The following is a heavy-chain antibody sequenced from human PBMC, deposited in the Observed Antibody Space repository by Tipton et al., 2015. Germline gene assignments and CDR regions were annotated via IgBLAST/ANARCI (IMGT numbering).Heavy chain of an antibody. CDR3: ARTYMISFGGVPTD. CDR1: GGSISGSSYF. D-gene: IGHD3-16*01. CDR2: IYYSGST. Sequence: LSLTCTVSGGSISGSSYFWGWIRQPPGKGLEWIGSIYYSGSTYYNPSLKSRVTISVDTSKNQFSLKLNSVAATDTAVYYCARTYMISFGGVPTDWCQGTLVTVSS. V-gene: IGHV4-39*01. J-gene: IGHJ4*02.